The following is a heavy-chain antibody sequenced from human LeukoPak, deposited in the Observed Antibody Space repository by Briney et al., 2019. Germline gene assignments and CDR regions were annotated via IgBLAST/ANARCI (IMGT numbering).Heavy chain of an antibody. J-gene: IGHJ4*02. Sequence: GGSLRLSCATSGFTFSNHWMSWVRQAPGKGLEWVANINQDGSEEYYVDSVRGRFTISRDNAKNSLYLQMNSLRAEDTAVYYCARPYDSNRDHSGYGYWGQGTLVTVSS. CDR3: ARPYDSNRDHSGYGY. CDR2: INQDGSEE. D-gene: IGHD5-12*01. CDR1: GFTFSNHW. V-gene: IGHV3-7*02.